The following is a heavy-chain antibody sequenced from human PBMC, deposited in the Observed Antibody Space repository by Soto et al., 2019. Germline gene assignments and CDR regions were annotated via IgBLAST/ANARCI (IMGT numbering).Heavy chain of an antibody. D-gene: IGHD2-21*02. J-gene: IGHJ5*02. V-gene: IGHV4-30-4*02. CDR2: IYYSGST. Sequence: PSATRSHTCPVSRASIIRGYAYWRWLRQPPGKILEWIGYIYYSGSTYYNPSLKSRVTISVDTSKNQFSLKLSSVTAADTAVYYCARGYCGGDCYWLSAEGKNNWFDPWGQGTLVTVSS. CDR3: ARGYCGGDCYWLSAEGKNNWFDP. CDR1: RASIIRGYAY.